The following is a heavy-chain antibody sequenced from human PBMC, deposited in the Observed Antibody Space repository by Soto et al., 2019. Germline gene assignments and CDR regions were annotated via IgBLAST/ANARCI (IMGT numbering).Heavy chain of an antibody. V-gene: IGHV3-21*01. CDR3: ARDTYFYGSGSYGP. Sequence: EVQLVESGGGLVKPGGSLRLSCAASGFTFSSYSMNWVRQAPGKGLEWVSSISSSSSYIYYADSVKGRFTISRDNAKNSLYLQMNSLRADDTAVYCCARDTYFYGSGSYGPWGQGTLVTVSS. J-gene: IGHJ5*02. CDR1: GFTFSSYS. CDR2: ISSSSSYI. D-gene: IGHD3-10*01.